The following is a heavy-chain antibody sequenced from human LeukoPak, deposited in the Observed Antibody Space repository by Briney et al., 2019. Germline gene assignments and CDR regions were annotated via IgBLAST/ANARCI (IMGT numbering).Heavy chain of an antibody. V-gene: IGHV3-23*01. D-gene: IGHD6-19*01. J-gene: IGHJ4*02. CDR3: AKDEYSSGWSPPSATFDY. CDR2: ISGSGGST. CDR1: GFTFSSYA. Sequence: GGSLRLSCAASGFTFSSYAMSWVRQAPGKGPEWVSAISGSGGSTYYADSVKGRFTISRDNSKNTLYLQMNSLRAEDTAVYYCAKDEYSSGWSPPSATFDYWGQGTLVTVSS.